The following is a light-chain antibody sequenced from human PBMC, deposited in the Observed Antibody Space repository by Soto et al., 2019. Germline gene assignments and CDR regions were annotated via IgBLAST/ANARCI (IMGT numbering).Light chain of an antibody. Sequence: EIVLTQSPATLSLSPGERATLSCRASQSISNYLAWYQQKPGQAPRLLIYYAYNRATGSRARFSGSGFETQFTLSINSLESEDFAVYYCHQRSSWPQLTFGGGTKMEVK. CDR1: QSISNY. V-gene: IGKV3-11*01. CDR2: YAY. J-gene: IGKJ4*01. CDR3: HQRSSWPQLT.